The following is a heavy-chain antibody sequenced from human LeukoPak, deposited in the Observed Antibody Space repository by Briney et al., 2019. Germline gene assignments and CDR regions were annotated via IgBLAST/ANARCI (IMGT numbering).Heavy chain of an antibody. V-gene: IGHV3-23*01. CDR2: IFGSGGSA. Sequence: PGGSLRLSCAASGFTFNNYAVYWVRQAPGKGLEWVSGIFGSGGSAQYADSVKGRFTISRDNSKNTVYLQLDSLRVEDTAVYYCGKTTVGYSSGRYPGWPVDYWGQGTLVTVSS. CDR3: GKTTVGYSSGRYPGWPVDY. D-gene: IGHD2-15*01. J-gene: IGHJ4*02. CDR1: GFTFNNYA.